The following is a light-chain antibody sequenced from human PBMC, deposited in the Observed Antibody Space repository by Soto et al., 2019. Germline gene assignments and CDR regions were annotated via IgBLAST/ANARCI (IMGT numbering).Light chain of an antibody. CDR3: SSYTSSSTRV. CDR1: SSDVGGYNY. Sequence: QSALTQPASVSGSPGQSITISCTGTSSDVGGYNYGSWYQQHPGKAPKLMIYEVSNRPSGVSNRFSGSKSGNTASLTISGLQAEDDADYYCSSYTSSSTRVFGEGTKLTVL. J-gene: IGLJ3*02. V-gene: IGLV2-14*01. CDR2: EVS.